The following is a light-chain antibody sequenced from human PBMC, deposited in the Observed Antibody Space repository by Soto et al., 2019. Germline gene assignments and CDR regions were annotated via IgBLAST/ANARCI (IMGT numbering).Light chain of an antibody. CDR1: QSVSNW. V-gene: IGKV1-5*01. Sequence: DIQMTQSPSTLSASVGDRVTVTCRASQSVSNWLAWYQQKPGKAPKLMIYDVFSLQTGVPSRFSGSGSGTEFTLTISSLQPDYFATCYCQQYNSYPYTFGHGTRLEIK. J-gene: IGKJ5*01. CDR3: QQYNSYPYT. CDR2: DVF.